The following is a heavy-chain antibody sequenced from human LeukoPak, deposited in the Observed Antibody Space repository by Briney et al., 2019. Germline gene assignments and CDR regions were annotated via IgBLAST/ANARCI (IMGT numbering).Heavy chain of an antibody. CDR2: ISSSSRTI. J-gene: IGHJ4*02. CDR3: ARVSSWYSVDY. D-gene: IGHD6-13*01. CDR1: GFTFSSYS. V-gene: IGHV3-48*04. Sequence: GGSLRLSCAASGFTFSSYSMNWVRQAPGKGLEWVSYISSSSRTIYYADSVKGRFTISRDNAKNSLYLQMNSLRAEDTAVYYCARVSSWYSVDYWGQGTLVTVSS.